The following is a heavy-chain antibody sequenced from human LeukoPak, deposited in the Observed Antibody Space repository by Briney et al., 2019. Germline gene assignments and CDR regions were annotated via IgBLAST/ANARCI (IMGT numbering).Heavy chain of an antibody. CDR1: GGTFSSYA. Sequence: ASVKVSCKASGGTFSSYAISWVRQAPGQGLEWMGRIIPIFGTANYAQKFQGRVTITADKSMSTAYMELSSLRSEDTAVYYCARDLGVLAAAANSWGQGTLVTVSS. J-gene: IGHJ5*02. CDR3: ARDLGVLAAAANS. D-gene: IGHD6-13*01. V-gene: IGHV1-69*06. CDR2: IIPIFGTA.